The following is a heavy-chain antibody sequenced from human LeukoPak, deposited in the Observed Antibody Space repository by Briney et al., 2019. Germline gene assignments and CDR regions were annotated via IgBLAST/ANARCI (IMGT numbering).Heavy chain of an antibody. CDR1: GFTFSNYG. J-gene: IGHJ4*02. Sequence: GGSLRLSCAASGFTFSNYGMHWVRQAPGKGLGWVAVMWYDGSNKYYTDSVKGRFTISRDNSKNTLYLQMNSLRAEDTAVYYCAREDTSLVIAYWGQGTLVTVSS. V-gene: IGHV3-33*01. CDR3: AREDTSLVIAY. CDR2: MWYDGSNK. D-gene: IGHD5-18*01.